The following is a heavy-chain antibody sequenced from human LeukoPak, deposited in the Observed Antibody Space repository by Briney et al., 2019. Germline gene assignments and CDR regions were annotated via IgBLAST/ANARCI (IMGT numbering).Heavy chain of an antibody. J-gene: IGHJ3*02. CDR2: IYSGGST. CDR1: TFTFSSYA. CDR3: ARDNRITSDAFDI. Sequence: GGSLRLSCAASTFTFSSYAMSWVRQAPGKGLEWVSVIYSGGSTYYADSVKGRFTISRDNSKNTLYLQMNSLRAEDTAVYYCARDNRITSDAFDIWGQGTMVTVSS. V-gene: IGHV3-53*01. D-gene: IGHD2/OR15-2a*01.